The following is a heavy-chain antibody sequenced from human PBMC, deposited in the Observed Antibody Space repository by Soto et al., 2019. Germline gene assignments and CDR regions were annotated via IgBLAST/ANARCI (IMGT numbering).Heavy chain of an antibody. CDR2: ISGSGGNT. CDR1: RFTFSSYA. CDR3: AKEGGSYSFYFDH. J-gene: IGHJ4*02. D-gene: IGHD1-26*01. V-gene: IGHV3-23*01. Sequence: EVQLSESGGGLVQPGGSLRLSCAASRFTFSSYAMNWVRQAPGKGLEWVSGISGSGGNTYYADSAKGRFTISRDNSKNALFRQMNSLRAEDTAVYYCAKEGGSYSFYFDHWCQGTLGTVSS.